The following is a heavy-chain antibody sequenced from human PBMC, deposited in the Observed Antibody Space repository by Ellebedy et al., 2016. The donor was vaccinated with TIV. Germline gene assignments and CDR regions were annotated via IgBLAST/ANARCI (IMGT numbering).Heavy chain of an antibody. V-gene: IGHV3-23*01. CDR1: GFNFVNYA. Sequence: GESLKISCAASGFNFVNYAMVWVRQTPSQGLEWVSHISARGERTNYADSVKGRFVISKDDSRNTLNLQMNSLRAKDTALYYCARVFGELDTHYYYGLDVWGQGTAVTVSS. CDR3: ARVFGELDTHYYYGLDV. J-gene: IGHJ6*02. D-gene: IGHD3-10*02. CDR2: ISARGERT.